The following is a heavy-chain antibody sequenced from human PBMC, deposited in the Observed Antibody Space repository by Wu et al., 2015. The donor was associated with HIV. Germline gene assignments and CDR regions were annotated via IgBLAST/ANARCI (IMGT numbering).Heavy chain of an antibody. V-gene: IGHV1-2*02. D-gene: IGHD6-13*01. Sequence: QVQLVQSGAEVKKPGASVKVSCKASGYTFTSYGISWVRQAPGQGLEWMGWINPNSGGTNYAQKFQGRVTMTRDTSISTAYMELSRLRSDDTAVYYCARDQGVTGYSSSWLRELVYYGMDVWGQGTTVTVSS. CDR1: GYTFTSYG. J-gene: IGHJ6*02. CDR3: ARDQGVTGYSSSWLRELVYYGMDV. CDR2: INPNSGGT.